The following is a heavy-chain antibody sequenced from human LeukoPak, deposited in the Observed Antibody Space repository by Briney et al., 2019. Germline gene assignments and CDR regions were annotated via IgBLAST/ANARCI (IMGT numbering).Heavy chain of an antibody. D-gene: IGHD6-13*01. CDR1: GYTFTSSD. J-gene: IGHJ3*02. CDR2: MNPNSGNT. V-gene: IGHV1-8*03. Sequence: GASVGVSCKASGYTFTSSDINWVRQATGQGLEWMGWMNPNSGNTGYAQKCEGRVTIARNTSISTAYRELSSLRSEDTAVYYCARGGSFHDAFDIWGQGTMVTVSS. CDR3: ARGGSFHDAFDI.